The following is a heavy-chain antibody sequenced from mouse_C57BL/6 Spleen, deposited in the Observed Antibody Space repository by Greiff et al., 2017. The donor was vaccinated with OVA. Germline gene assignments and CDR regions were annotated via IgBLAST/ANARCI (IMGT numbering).Heavy chain of an antibody. Sequence: QVHVKQPGAELVRPGSSVKLSCKASGYTFTSYWMDWVKQRPGQGLEWIGNIYPSDSETHYNQKFKDKATLTVDKSSSTAYMQLSSLTSEDSAVYYCARGVRTSYYYAMDYWGQGTSVTVSS. CDR1: GYTFTSYW. CDR2: IYPSDSET. V-gene: IGHV1-61*01. J-gene: IGHJ4*01. CDR3: ARGVRTSYYYAMDY. D-gene: IGHD2-14*01.